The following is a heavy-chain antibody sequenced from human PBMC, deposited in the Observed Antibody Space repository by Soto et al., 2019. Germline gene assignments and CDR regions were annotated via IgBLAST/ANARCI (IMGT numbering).Heavy chain of an antibody. Sequence: PSETRSLTCSVSGVSIMTYYWSWIRQPPGGGVEWIAYIYNSGGTSYSPSLKRRATRSLDTAKNQFSLKLRSVTAADTGIYYCAKVRAARHSPFDFWGQGAQVTVSS. CDR3: AKVRAARHSPFDF. J-gene: IGHJ4*02. D-gene: IGHD6-6*01. V-gene: IGHV4-59*01. CDR2: IYNSGGT. CDR1: GVSIMTYY.